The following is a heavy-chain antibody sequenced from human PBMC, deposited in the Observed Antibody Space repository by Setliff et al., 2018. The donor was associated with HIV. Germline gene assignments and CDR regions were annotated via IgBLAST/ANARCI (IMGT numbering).Heavy chain of an antibody. CDR3: ARKGYSGSYGY. CDR2: ISSSGSTI. V-gene: IGHV3-11*04. Sequence: GGSLRLSCAASGFTFSDYYMSWIRQAPGKGLEWVSYISSSGSTIYYADSVKGRVTISRDNAKNSLYLQMNSQRAEDTAVYHFARKGYSGSYGYWGQGTMVTVSS. J-gene: IGHJ4*03. CDR1: GFTFSDYY. D-gene: IGHD1-26*01.